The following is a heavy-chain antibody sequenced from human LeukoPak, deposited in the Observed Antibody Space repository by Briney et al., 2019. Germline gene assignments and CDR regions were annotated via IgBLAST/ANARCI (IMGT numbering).Heavy chain of an antibody. CDR1: GGSISSYY. CDR3: ARNAKNYGDYRFDY. V-gene: IGHV4-4*07. Sequence: SETLSLTCTVSGGSISSYYWSWIRQPAGKGLEWIGRIYTSGSTNYNPSPKSRVTMSVDTSKNQFSLKLSSVTAADTAAYYCARNAKNYGDYRFDYWGQGTLVTVSS. CDR2: IYTSGST. D-gene: IGHD4-17*01. J-gene: IGHJ4*02.